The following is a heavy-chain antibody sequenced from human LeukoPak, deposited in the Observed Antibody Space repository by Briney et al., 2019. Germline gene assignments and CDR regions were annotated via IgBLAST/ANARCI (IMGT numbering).Heavy chain of an antibody. J-gene: IGHJ3*02. Sequence: PGGSLRLSCAASGFRITINYMTWVRQAPGKGLEWVSGTYGGGSKDYADSVKGRFTISRDNLKNTLYLQMNNLGAEDSAVYYCATLTNRASSAFDIWGQGTRVTVPS. D-gene: IGHD3-16*02. V-gene: IGHV3-53*01. CDR2: TYGGGSK. CDR1: GFRITINY. CDR3: ATLTNRASSAFDI.